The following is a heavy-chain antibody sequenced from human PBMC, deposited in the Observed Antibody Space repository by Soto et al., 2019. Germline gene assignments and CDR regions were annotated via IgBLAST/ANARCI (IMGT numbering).Heavy chain of an antibody. CDR3: TGQIASGH. D-gene: IGHD2-8*02. CDR2: ISSDGNTQ. J-gene: IGHJ4*02. Sequence: QVQLVESGGGVVQPGRTLRLSCAASGYTFGNSGMHWVRQAPGKGLEWVAVISSDGNTQFYADSVKGRFSISRDNSKNTLYLDMNSLRADDAAVYYCTGQIASGHWGQGTLVTVSS. CDR1: GYTFGNSG. V-gene: IGHV3-30*03.